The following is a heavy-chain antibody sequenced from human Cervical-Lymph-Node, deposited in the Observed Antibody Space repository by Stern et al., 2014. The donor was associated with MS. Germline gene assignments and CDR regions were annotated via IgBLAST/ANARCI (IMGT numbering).Heavy chain of an antibody. J-gene: IGHJ4*02. CDR3: LGYCSGGSCPRGY. D-gene: IGHD2-15*01. V-gene: IGHV1-69*02. CDR2: IIPILGIA. CDR1: GGTFSSYT. Sequence: QVQLVQSGAEVKKPGSSVKVSCKASGGTFSSYTISWVRQAPGQGLEWMGRIIPILGIANYAPKIQGRVTITADKSTSTAYMELSSLRSEDTAVYYCLGYCSGGSCPRGYWGQGTLVTVSS.